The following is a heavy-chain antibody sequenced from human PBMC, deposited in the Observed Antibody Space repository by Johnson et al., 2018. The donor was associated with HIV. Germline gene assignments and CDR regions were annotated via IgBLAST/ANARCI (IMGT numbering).Heavy chain of an antibody. Sequence: QVKLVESGGGVVQPGGSLRLSCAASGFTFSNYAMHWVRQAPGKGLEWVAFTRSDASNKYYADSVKGRFTISRDNSKTTLYLQMNSLRVEDTAVYYCAKDLVATIQGPWGATNAFDIWGQGTMVTVSS. CDR2: TRSDASNK. J-gene: IGHJ3*02. D-gene: IGHD5-12*01. CDR3: AKDLVATIQGPWGATNAFDI. CDR1: GFTFSNYA. V-gene: IGHV3-30*02.